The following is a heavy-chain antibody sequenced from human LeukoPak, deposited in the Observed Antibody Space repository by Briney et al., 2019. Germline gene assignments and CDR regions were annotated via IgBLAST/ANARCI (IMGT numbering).Heavy chain of an antibody. D-gene: IGHD2-8*02. V-gene: IGHV3-74*01. Sequence: GGSLRLSCAASGFTFTSYWIHWVRQAPGRGLVWVSRVHNDGTTTGYADSVKGRFAISRDNAKNTVYLQMNSLRAEDTAVYYCARGGVGSFDIWGQGTMVTVSS. J-gene: IGHJ3*02. CDR2: VHNDGTTT. CDR3: ARGGVGSFDI. CDR1: GFTFTSYW.